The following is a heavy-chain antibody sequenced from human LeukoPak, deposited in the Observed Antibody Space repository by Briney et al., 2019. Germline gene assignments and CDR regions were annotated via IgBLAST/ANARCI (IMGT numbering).Heavy chain of an antibody. Sequence: SVKVSCKASGGAFTNYAINWVRQAPGQGLEWMGRVIPILGVENYAQKFQGRVTITADTSTSAAYMELSSLRSEDTAVYYCATKYFYDSSGYQTINPYDYYGMDVWGQGTTVTVSS. J-gene: IGHJ6*02. D-gene: IGHD3-22*01. CDR1: GGAFTNYA. V-gene: IGHV1-69*04. CDR2: VIPILGVE. CDR3: ATKYFYDSSGYQTINPYDYYGMDV.